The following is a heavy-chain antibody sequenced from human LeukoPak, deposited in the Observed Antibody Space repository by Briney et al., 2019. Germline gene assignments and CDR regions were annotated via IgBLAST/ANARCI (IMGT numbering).Heavy chain of an antibody. CDR3: ARAAVTTSRYFQH. V-gene: IGHV4-59*01. J-gene: IGHJ1*01. Sequence: SETLSLTCTVSGGSISSYYWSWIRQPPGKGLEWIGYIYYSGSTNYNPSLRSRVTISEDTSKNQLSLKLSSVTAADTAVYYCARAAVTTSRYFQHWGQGTLVTVSS. CDR2: IYYSGST. D-gene: IGHD4-17*01. CDR1: GGSISSYY.